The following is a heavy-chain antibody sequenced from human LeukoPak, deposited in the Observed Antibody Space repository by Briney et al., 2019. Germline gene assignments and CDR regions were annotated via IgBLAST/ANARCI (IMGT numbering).Heavy chain of an antibody. CDR3: ARDFEGSYYYDSSDAFDI. Sequence: SVKVSCKASGYTFTGYYMHWVRQAPGQGLEWMGRIIPILGIANYAQKFQGRVTITADKSTSTAYMELSSLRSEDTAVYYCARDFEGSYYYDSSDAFDIWGQGTMVTVSS. V-gene: IGHV1-69*04. J-gene: IGHJ3*02. CDR2: IIPILGIA. CDR1: GYTFTGYY. D-gene: IGHD3-22*01.